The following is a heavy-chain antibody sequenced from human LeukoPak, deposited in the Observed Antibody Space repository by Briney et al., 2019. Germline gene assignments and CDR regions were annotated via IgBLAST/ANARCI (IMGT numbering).Heavy chain of an antibody. CDR2: IYYSGST. CDR3: ARYPDSSGYSAFDY. Sequence: SETLSLTCTVSGGSISSSSYYWGWIRQPPGKGLEWIGSIYYSGSTYYNPSLKSRVTISVDTSKNQFSLKLSSVTAADTAVYYCARYPDSSGYSAFDYWGQGTLSPSPQ. J-gene: IGHJ4*02. CDR1: GGSISSSSYY. D-gene: IGHD3-22*01. V-gene: IGHV4-39*01.